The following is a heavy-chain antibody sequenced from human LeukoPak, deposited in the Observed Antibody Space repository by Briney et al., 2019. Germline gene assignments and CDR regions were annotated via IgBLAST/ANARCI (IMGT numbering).Heavy chain of an antibody. CDR3: ATGSGYYYDH. V-gene: IGHV3-30*02. J-gene: IGHJ4*02. D-gene: IGHD3-22*01. Sequence: PGGSLRLSCAASGFTFSSYGMHWVRQAPGKGLEWVAVAHDDGSNQYYADSVKGRFTIIKDNSKNTLYVQMNSLRVDDTAVYFCATGSGYYYDHWGQGTLVTVSS. CDR2: AHDDGSNQ. CDR1: GFTFSSYG.